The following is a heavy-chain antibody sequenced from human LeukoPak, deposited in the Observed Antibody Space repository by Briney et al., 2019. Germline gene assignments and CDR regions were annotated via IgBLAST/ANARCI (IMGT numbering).Heavy chain of an antibody. CDR2: IYYSGIT. J-gene: IGHJ4*02. Sequence: SETLSLTCTVSGGSIATSTYYWDWIRQPPGRGLEWIGNIYYSGITYYNPSLKSRVTISVDTSKNHFSLKLTSVTAADTAVYYCARRQGGSSKIDYWGQGTLVTASS. CDR3: ARRQGGSSKIDY. D-gene: IGHD1-26*01. CDR1: GGSIATSTYY. V-gene: IGHV4-39*02.